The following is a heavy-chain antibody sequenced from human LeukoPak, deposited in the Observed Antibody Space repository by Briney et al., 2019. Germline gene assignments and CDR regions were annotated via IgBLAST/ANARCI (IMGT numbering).Heavy chain of an antibody. D-gene: IGHD1-26*01. CDR1: GGSISSYY. CDR2: IYYSGCT. CDR3: ARGYYSGYYFDY. V-gene: IGHV4-59*01. Sequence: SETLSLTCTVSGGSISSYYWSWIRQPPGKGLEWIGYIYYSGCTNYNPSLKSRVTISVDTSKNQFSLKLSSVTAADTAVYYCARGYYSGYYFDYWGQGTLVTVSS. J-gene: IGHJ4*02.